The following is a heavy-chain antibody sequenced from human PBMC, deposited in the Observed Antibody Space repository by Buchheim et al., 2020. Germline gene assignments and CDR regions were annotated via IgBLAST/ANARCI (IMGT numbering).Heavy chain of an antibody. CDR2: IYYSGST. V-gene: IGHV4-31*02. Sequence: QVQLQESGPGLVKPSQTLYLTCTVSGDSISSGGYYWSWIRQHPGKGLEWIGYIYYSGSTYYNPSLKSRVTISVDTAKNQFSLKLGPVTAAGTAVYYCARNWRIPAATLYYFNYGGQGTL. CDR3: ARNWRIPAATLYYFNY. CDR1: GDSISSGGYY. J-gene: IGHJ4*02. D-gene: IGHD2-2*01.